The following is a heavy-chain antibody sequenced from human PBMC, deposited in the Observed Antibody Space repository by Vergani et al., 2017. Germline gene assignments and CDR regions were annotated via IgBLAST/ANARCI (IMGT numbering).Heavy chain of an antibody. CDR3: AGAWYYYDSSGYRMYYFDY. V-gene: IGHV1-69*02. Sequence: QVQLVQSGAEVKKPGSSVKVSCKASGGTFSSYTISWVRQAPGQGLEWMGRIIPILGIANYAQKFQGRVTITADKSTSTAYMELSSLRSEDTAVYYCAGAWYYYDSSGYRMYYFDYWGQGTLVTVSS. J-gene: IGHJ4*02. CDR2: IIPILGIA. D-gene: IGHD3-22*01. CDR1: GGTFSSYT.